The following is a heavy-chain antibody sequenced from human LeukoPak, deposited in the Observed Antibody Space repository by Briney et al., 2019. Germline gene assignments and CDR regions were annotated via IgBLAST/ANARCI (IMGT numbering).Heavy chain of an antibody. D-gene: IGHD2/OR15-2a*01. CDR2: INSDGSWT. Sequence: GSLSLSCVGSRFTISKHWMHWVRQAPGKGLVWVSHINSDGSWTSYADSVKGRFTISKDNAKNTVYLQMNNLRAEDTAVYYCVSFYETYWGRGTLVTVSS. V-gene: IGHV3-74*01. CDR1: RFTISKHW. J-gene: IGHJ4*02. CDR3: VSFYETY.